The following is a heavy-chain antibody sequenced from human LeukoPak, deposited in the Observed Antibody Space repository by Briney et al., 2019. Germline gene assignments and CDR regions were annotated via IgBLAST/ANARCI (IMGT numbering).Heavy chain of an antibody. CDR2: NYCSRST. Sequence: SETLSLTCTVSGGSISSSSYYWGWIRQPPGKGLEWNGNNYCSRSTYYNPSPKSRVAISVDTSKNQFSLKLTSVTAADTAVYYCARQCSSSWDPNHYYYYMDVWGKGTTVTVSS. D-gene: IGHD2-2*01. CDR3: ARQCSSSWDPNHYYYYMDV. CDR1: GGSISSSSYY. J-gene: IGHJ6*03. V-gene: IGHV4-39*01.